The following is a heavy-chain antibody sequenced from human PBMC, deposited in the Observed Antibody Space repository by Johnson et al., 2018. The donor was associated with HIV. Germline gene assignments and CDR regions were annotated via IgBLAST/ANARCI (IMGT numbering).Heavy chain of an antibody. CDR1: RFTFSRYW. CDR2: IKQDGSEK. J-gene: IGHJ3*02. V-gene: IGHV3-7*01. CDR3: ARDRRGATIDDAFDI. D-gene: IGHD1-26*01. Sequence: VQLLQSGGGLVQPGGSLRLSCSASRFTFSRYWMSWVRQAPGKGLEWVANIKQDGSEKYSVDSVKGRFTISRDNAKNSLYLQMNSLRAEDTAVYYCARDRRGATIDDAFDIWGQGTMVTVSS.